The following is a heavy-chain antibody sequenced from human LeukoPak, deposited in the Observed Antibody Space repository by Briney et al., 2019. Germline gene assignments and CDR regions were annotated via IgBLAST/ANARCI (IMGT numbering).Heavy chain of an antibody. CDR2: IWYDGSNK. J-gene: IGHJ4*02. CDR1: GFTFSSYG. D-gene: IGHD6-19*01. V-gene: IGHV3-33*01. CDR3: ARGGKQWLVPPYFDY. Sequence: GRSLRLSCAASGFTFSSYGMHWVRQAPGKGLEWVAVIWYDGSNKYYADSVKGRFAISRDNSKNTLYLQMNSLRAEDTAVYYCARGGKQWLVPPYFDYWGQGTLVTVSS.